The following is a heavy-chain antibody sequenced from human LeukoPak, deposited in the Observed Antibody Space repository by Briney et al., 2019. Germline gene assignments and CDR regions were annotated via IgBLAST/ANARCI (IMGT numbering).Heavy chain of an antibody. CDR1: GFTFSSYA. CDR3: ARAQLAYSSGYSGEFDY. J-gene: IGHJ4*02. V-gene: IGHV3-30-3*01. Sequence: GGSLRLSCAASGFTFSSYAMHWVRQAPGKGLEWVAVIPYDGSNKYYADSVKGRFTISRDNSKNTLYLQMNSLRAEDTAVYYCARAQLAYSSGYSGEFDYWGQGTLVTVSS. D-gene: IGHD6-19*01. CDR2: IPYDGSNK.